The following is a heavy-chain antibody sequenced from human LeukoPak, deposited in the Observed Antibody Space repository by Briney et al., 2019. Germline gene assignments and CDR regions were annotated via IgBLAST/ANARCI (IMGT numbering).Heavy chain of an antibody. Sequence: GGSLRLSCAASGFTFNNYKMNWVRQAPGKGLEWVSFINENDHSTYYADSVKGRFTISRDNSQNTLYLQVNSLRADDTAVYYCARFGIGYGDYYYFYGMDVWGQGTTVTVSS. CDR1: GFTFNNYK. J-gene: IGHJ6*02. CDR2: INENDHST. CDR3: ARFGIGYGDYYYFYGMDV. V-gene: IGHV3-23*01. D-gene: IGHD4-17*01.